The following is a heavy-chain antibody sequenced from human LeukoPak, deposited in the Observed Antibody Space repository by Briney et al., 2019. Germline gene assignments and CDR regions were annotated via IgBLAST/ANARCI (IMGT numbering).Heavy chain of an antibody. J-gene: IGHJ4*02. CDR1: GFIFRDYW. Sequence: GGSLRLSCAASGFIFRDYWMLWVRQAPGKGLIWLSRIDRDGFPTIYADSVKGRFTVSRNNARNTLYLQMNNLRDDDSAVYYCAASRWSGALDFWGKGSLVPVSS. D-gene: IGHD3-3*01. V-gene: IGHV3-74*01. CDR3: AASRWSGALDF. CDR2: IDRDGFPT.